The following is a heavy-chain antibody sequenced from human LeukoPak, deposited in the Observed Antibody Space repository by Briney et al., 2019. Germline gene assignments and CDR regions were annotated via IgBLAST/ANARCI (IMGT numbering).Heavy chain of an antibody. D-gene: IGHD6-19*01. CDR2: ISAYNGNT. J-gene: IGHJ5*02. Sequence: APVKVSCKASGYTFTSYGISWVRQAPGQGLEWMGWISAYNGNTNYAQKLQGRVTMTTDTSTSTAYMELRSLRSDDTAVYYCARALAVAGPGWFDPWGQGTLVTVSS. CDR1: GYTFTSYG. V-gene: IGHV1-18*01. CDR3: ARALAVAGPGWFDP.